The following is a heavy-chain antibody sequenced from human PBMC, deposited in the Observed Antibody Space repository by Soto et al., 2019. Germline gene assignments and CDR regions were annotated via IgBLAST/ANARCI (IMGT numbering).Heavy chain of an antibody. CDR1: GFSFSTYN. V-gene: IGHV3-48*02. Sequence: EVQLVESGGGLVQPGGSLRLSCAASGFSFSTYNMNWVRQAPGKGLEWVSYISSSSSTIYYADSVKGRFTISRDNAKNSLHLQINSLRDEDTAVYYCTRESTSTLGIVGAMYGDYWGQGTLVTVSS. CDR3: TRESTSTLGIVGAMYGDY. D-gene: IGHD1-26*01. J-gene: IGHJ4*02. CDR2: ISSSSSTI.